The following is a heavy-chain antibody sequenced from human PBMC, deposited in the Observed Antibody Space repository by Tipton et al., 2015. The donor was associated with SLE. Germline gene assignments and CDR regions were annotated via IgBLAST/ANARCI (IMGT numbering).Heavy chain of an antibody. Sequence: TLSLTCAVSGGSITTYYWSWIQQSPGKGLEWIGYSYYSGSTKYNPSLKSRVTMSVDTSKNHFSVKLSSVTAADTAIYYCARVWSGYSSSYFDLWGRGTLVTVSS. J-gene: IGHJ2*01. CDR2: SYYSGST. V-gene: IGHV4-59*01. CDR1: GGSITTYY. CDR3: ARVWSGYSSSYFDL. D-gene: IGHD3-3*01.